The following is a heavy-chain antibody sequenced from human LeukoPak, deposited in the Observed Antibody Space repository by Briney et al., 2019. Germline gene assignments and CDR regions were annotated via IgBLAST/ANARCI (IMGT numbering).Heavy chain of an antibody. CDR2: IYYSGST. J-gene: IGHJ4*02. D-gene: IGHD3-10*01. Sequence: PSETLSLTCTVSGGSISSSSYYWGWIRQPPGKGLEWIGSIYYSGSTYYNPSLKSRVTISVDTSKNQFSLKLSSVTAADTAVYYCARVQMVRGVALFDYWGQGTLVTVSS. V-gene: IGHV4-39*07. CDR3: ARVQMVRGVALFDY. CDR1: GGSISSSSYY.